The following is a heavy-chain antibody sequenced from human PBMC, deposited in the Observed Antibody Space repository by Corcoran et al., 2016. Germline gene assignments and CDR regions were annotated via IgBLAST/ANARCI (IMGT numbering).Heavy chain of an antibody. V-gene: IGHV5-51*01. D-gene: IGHD3-16*02. CDR2: IYPGDSDI. Sequence: EVQLVQSGAEVKKPGESLKISCKGSGYSFTSYWIGWLRQMPGKGLEWMGIIYPGDSDIRYSPSFQGQVTISADKSISTAYLQWSSLKASATDIDYCARHLWHDYVWGSYRYNYGMDVWGPGTTVSVSS. CDR1: GYSFTSYW. J-gene: IGHJ6*02. CDR3: ARHLWHDYVWGSYRYNYGMDV.